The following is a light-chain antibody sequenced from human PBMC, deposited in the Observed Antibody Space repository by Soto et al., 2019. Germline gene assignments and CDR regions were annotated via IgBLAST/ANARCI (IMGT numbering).Light chain of an antibody. CDR3: QSRDSSLSSSGV. CDR1: SSNIGADFD. J-gene: IGLJ3*02. V-gene: IGLV1-40*01. Sequence: QSVLTQPPSVSGAPGQRVTISCTGSSSNIGADFDVHWYQHLPGTAPKLLISHNNNRPSGVPDRFSGSKSGTSASLAITGLQADDEAVYYSQSRDSSLSSSGVFGGGTKLTVL. CDR2: HNN.